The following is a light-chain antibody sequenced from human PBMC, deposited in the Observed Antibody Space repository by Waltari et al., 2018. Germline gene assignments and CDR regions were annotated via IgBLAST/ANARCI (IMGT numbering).Light chain of an antibody. Sequence: DIQMTQSPSSLPASVGDSVTITCRTSQRVSGYLNWYQQKPGQAPKLRIYAASSLQSGVPSRVSGSGFGTDFTLTINGLQPEDFAVYYCQQTYSSFRTFGQGTKVDVK. CDR3: QQTYSSFRT. V-gene: IGKV1-39*01. CDR2: AAS. CDR1: QRVSGY. J-gene: IGKJ1*01.